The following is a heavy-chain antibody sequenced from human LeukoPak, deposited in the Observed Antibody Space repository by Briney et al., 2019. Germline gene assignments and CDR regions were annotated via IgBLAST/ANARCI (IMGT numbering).Heavy chain of an antibody. V-gene: IGHV3-15*01. CDR3: THVTTHYYYYMDV. Sequence: PGGSLRLSCAASGFTFSNAWMSWVRQAPGKGLEWVGRIKSKTDGGTTDYAAPVKGRITISRDDSKNTLYLQMNSLKTEDTAVYYCTHVTTHYYYYMDVWGKGTTVTVSS. CDR1: GFTFSNAW. D-gene: IGHD4-11*01. CDR2: IKSKTDGGTT. J-gene: IGHJ6*03.